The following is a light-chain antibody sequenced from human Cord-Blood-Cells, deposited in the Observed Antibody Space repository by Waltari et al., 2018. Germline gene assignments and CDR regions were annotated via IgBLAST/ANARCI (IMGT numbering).Light chain of an antibody. J-gene: IGLJ3*02. CDR3: AAWDDSLNGPNWV. CDR2: SNN. V-gene: IGLV1-44*01. Sequence: QSVLTQPPSASGTPGQRVTISCSGSSSNIGSNTVNWYQQLPGTAPQLLIYSNNQRPSGVPDRVSGSKSGTSASLAISGLQSEDEADYYCAAWDDSLNGPNWVFGGGTKLTVL. CDR1: SSNIGSNT.